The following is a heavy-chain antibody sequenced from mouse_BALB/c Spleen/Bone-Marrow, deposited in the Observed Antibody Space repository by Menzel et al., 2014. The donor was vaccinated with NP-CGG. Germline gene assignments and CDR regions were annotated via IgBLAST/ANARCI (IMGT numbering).Heavy chain of an antibody. CDR2: INPNNGGT. D-gene: IGHD2-3*01. J-gene: IGHJ2*01. CDR3: ARGWLLRHYFDY. Sequence: ELQLQQSGPELVKPGASVKISCKTSGYTFTEYTMHWVKQSHVKSLEWIGGINPNNGGTSYNQKFKDKATWTVDKSSSTAYMELRSLTSEDSAVYYCARGWLLRHYFDYWGQGTTLTVSS. V-gene: IGHV1-18*01. CDR1: GYTFTEYT.